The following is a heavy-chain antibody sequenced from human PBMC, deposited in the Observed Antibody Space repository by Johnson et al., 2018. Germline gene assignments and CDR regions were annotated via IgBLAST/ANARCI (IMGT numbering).Heavy chain of an antibody. J-gene: IGHJ3*02. CDR1: GGSISSSNW. CDR2: IYPSGST. CDR3: ARDSPVYCRGGSCAFDI. D-gene: IGHD2-15*01. V-gene: IGHV4-4*02. Sequence: QVQLQESGPGLVKPSGTLSLTCAVSGGSISSSNWWSWVRQPPGKGLEWIGEIYPSGSTNYNPSLKSRVTISVDNSKNRFTLELSSVPAADTAVDYCARDSPVYCRGGSCAFDIWGQGTMVTVSS.